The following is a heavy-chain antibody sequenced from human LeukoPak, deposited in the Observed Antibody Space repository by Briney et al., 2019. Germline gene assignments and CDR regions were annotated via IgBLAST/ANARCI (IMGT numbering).Heavy chain of an antibody. Sequence: ASVKVSCKASGGTFSSYAISWVRQAPGQGLEWMGGIIPIFGTVNYTQKFQGRVTITADESTSTAYMELSSLRSEDTAVYYCARDAPYCSSTSCYFDYWGQGTLVTVSS. D-gene: IGHD2-2*01. CDR3: ARDAPYCSSTSCYFDY. CDR2: IIPIFGTV. V-gene: IGHV1-69*13. J-gene: IGHJ4*02. CDR1: GGTFSSYA.